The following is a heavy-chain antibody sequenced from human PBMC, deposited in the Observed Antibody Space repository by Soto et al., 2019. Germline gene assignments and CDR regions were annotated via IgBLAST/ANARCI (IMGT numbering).Heavy chain of an antibody. V-gene: IGHV1-46*01. CDR1: GYTFTSFY. CDR2: INPRSGST. CDR3: ARGGGITIFGVVIYPDGSPHDAFQI. Sequence: GKGSFKASGYTFTSFYMHWVRPAPGKGDEWMGIINPRSGSTSYAQKFQGRVTMTRDTSTSTVYMELSSLRSEDTAVYYCARGGGITIFGVVIYPDGSPHDAFQIWGQGTMVT. D-gene: IGHD3-3*01. J-gene: IGHJ3*02.